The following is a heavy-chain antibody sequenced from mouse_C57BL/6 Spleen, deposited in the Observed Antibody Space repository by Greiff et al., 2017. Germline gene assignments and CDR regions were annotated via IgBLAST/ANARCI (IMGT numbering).Heavy chain of an antibody. J-gene: IGHJ2*01. Sequence: QVQLQQPGAELVMPGASVKLSCKASGYTFTNYWMHWVKQRPGQGLEWIGVIDPSDGCTNYNQKFKGKATLTVDKSSSTAYMQLSRLTSEDSAVYSCASGDYYSSSYLDYWGQGTTLTVSS. CDR1: GYTFTNYW. V-gene: IGHV1-69*01. CDR2: IDPSDGCT. D-gene: IGHD1-1*01. CDR3: ASGDYYSSSYLDY.